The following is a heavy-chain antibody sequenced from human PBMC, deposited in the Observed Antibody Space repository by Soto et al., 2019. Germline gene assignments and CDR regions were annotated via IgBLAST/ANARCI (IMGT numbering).Heavy chain of an antibody. Sequence: QVQLVESGGSVVQPGRSLRLSCAASGFTFNNYGMHWVRQAPGKGLEWVAVIWYDGSYKYNADSVKGRFTISRDTSKNTLYLQMNSLRGEDTAVYHCARGNWNYGYFDYWGQGTLVTVSS. CDR1: GFTFNNYG. J-gene: IGHJ4*02. D-gene: IGHD1-7*01. CDR2: IWYDGSYK. CDR3: ARGNWNYGYFDY. V-gene: IGHV3-33*01.